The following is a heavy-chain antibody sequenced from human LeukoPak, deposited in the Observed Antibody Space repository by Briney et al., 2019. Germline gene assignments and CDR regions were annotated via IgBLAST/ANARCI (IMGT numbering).Heavy chain of an antibody. V-gene: IGHV3-23*01. CDR1: GFTFSSYA. CDR2: ISGSGGRT. D-gene: IGHD2-15*01. J-gene: IGHJ1*01. Sequence: GGSLRLSCAASGFTFSSYAMSWVRQAPGEGLEWVSGISGSGGRTYYADSVKGRFTISRDNSKNTLYLQMNSLRAEDTAVYYCATYCSGVACYRYFQHWGQGTLVTVSS. CDR3: ATYCSGVACYRYFQH.